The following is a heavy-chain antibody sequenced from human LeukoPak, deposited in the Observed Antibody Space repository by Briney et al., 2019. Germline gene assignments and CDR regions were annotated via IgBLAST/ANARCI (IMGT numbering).Heavy chain of an antibody. CDR3: AIQSIVPRPGY. V-gene: IGHV1-2*06. D-gene: IGHD6-6*01. Sequence: ASVKVSCKASGYTFTGYYMHWVRQAPGQGLEWMGRINPNSGGTDYAQEFQGRVTMTRDASVSTAYMELSRLTSDDTAVYYCAIQSIVPRPGYWGQGTLVAVSS. J-gene: IGHJ4*02. CDR1: GYTFTGYY. CDR2: INPNSGGT.